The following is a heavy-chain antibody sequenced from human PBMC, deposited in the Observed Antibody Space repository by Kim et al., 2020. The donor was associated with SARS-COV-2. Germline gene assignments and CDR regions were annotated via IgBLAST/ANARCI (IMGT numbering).Heavy chain of an antibody. CDR2: INPNSGGT. D-gene: IGHD6-13*01. V-gene: IGHV1-2*02. CDR3: ARDRGGYSSSWYGYFFDY. J-gene: IGHJ4*02. CDR1: GYTFTGYY. Sequence: ASVKVSCKASGYTFTGYYMHWVRQAPGQGLEWMGWINPNSGGTNYAQKFQGRVTMTRDTSISTAYMELSRLRSDDTAVYYCARDRGGYSSSWYGYFFDYWGQGTLVTVSS.